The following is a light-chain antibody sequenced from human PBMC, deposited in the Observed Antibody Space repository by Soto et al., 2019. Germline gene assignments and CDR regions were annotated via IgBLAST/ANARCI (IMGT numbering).Light chain of an antibody. CDR3: LKYNKDAPGT. CDR2: ATS. V-gene: IGKV1-27*01. J-gene: IGKJ1*01. Sequence: QRAPSDSHVSSSVGDTFPLTSVSSEDIGHFLAWYQQRPGTVPKLLIYATSRLQPGVPSRFSGSGSWTAFTLTLNTRQPEDAATYSCLKYNKDAPGTDGQGTQVDI. CDR1: EDIGHF.